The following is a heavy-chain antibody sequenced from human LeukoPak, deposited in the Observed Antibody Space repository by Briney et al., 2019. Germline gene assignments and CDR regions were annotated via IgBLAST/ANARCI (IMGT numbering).Heavy chain of an antibody. CDR1: GFTFSSYG. Sequence: GGSLRLSCAASGFTFSSYGMHWVRQAPGKGLEWVALISFDGSNQYYADSVKGRFTISRDDSKNTLYLQMNSLRAEDTAVYYCAKPPEVGATVGYFDYWGQGTLVTVSS. CDR3: AKPPEVGATVGYFDY. D-gene: IGHD1-26*01. J-gene: IGHJ4*02. CDR2: ISFDGSNQ. V-gene: IGHV3-30*18.